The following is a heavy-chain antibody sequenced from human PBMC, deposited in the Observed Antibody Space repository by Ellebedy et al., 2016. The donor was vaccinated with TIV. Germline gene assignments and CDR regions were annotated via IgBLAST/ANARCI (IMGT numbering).Heavy chain of an antibody. Sequence: GESLKISCAASGFTFSSYAMSWVRQAPGKGLEWVSAISGSGGSTYYADSVKGRFTISRDNSKNTLYLQMNSLRAEDTAVYYCAKGAGYHYYYGMDVWGQGTTVTVSS. V-gene: IGHV3-23*01. CDR1: GFTFSSYA. J-gene: IGHJ6*02. CDR2: ISGSGGST. CDR3: AKGAGYHYYYGMDV.